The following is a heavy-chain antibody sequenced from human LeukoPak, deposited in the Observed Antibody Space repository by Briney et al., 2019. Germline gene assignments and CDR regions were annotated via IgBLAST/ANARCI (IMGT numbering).Heavy chain of an antibody. D-gene: IGHD6-6*01. Sequence: GGSLRLSCAASGFTFSSYWMHWVRQAPGKGLVWVSRINSDGSSTSYADSVKGRFTISRDNAKNTLYLQMNSLRAEDTAVYYCARDSSSYYYYYYMDVWGKGTTVTVSS. CDR2: INSDGSST. CDR3: ARDSSSYYYYYYMDV. CDR1: GFTFSSYW. V-gene: IGHV3-74*01. J-gene: IGHJ6*03.